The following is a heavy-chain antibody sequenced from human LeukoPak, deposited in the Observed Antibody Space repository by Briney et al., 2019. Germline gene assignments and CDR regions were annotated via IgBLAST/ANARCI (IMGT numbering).Heavy chain of an antibody. V-gene: IGHV1-18*01. Sequence: GASVKVSCKASGYTFTSYGISWVRQAPGQGLEWMGWISAYNGNTNYAQKFQGRVTITADESTSTAYMELSSLRSEDTAVYYCASNRGLTATYYYYMDVWGKGTTVTISS. D-gene: IGHD1-20*01. CDR1: GYTFTSYG. J-gene: IGHJ6*03. CDR2: ISAYNGNT. CDR3: ASNRGLTATYYYYMDV.